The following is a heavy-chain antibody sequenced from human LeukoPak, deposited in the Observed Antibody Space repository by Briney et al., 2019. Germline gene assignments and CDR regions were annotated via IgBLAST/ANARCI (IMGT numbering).Heavy chain of an antibody. V-gene: IGHV4-30-2*01. CDR2: IYHSGST. CDR1: GGSISSGGYS. D-gene: IGHD3-16*01. CDR3: ARVSDDYVWGSYRLYYFDY. J-gene: IGHJ4*02. Sequence: SQTLSLTCAVSGGSISSGGYSWSWIRQPPGKGLEWIGYIYHSGSTYYNPSLKSRVTISVDTSKNQFSLKLSSVTAADTAVYYCARVSDDYVWGSYRLYYFDYWGQGTLVTVSS.